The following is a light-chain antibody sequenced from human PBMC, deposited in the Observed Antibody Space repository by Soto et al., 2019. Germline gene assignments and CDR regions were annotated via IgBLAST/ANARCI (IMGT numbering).Light chain of an antibody. CDR1: QSISSW. CDR2: DAS. Sequence: DIQMTQSPSTLSASVGDRVTITCRASQSISSWLAWYQQKPGKAPKLLIYDASSLESGVPSRFSGSGSGTEFTLTISSLQPDDFATYHCQQYNSYPWTFGQGTKLEIK. CDR3: QQYNSYPWT. V-gene: IGKV1-5*01. J-gene: IGKJ2*02.